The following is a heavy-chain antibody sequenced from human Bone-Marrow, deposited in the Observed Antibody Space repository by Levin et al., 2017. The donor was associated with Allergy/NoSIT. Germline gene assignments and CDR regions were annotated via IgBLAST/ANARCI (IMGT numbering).Heavy chain of an antibody. D-gene: IGHD5-12*01. J-gene: IGHJ4*02. CDR1: GFTFSSYW. CDR3: ASYSGYSTHRAIDY. V-gene: IGHV3-74*01. CDR2: IDGDESRT. Sequence: GGSLRLSCAASGFTFSSYWMHWVRQAPGKGLVWVSRIDGDESRTDYADSVKGRFTISRDNTKNTLYLQMQSLRAEDTGVYYCASYSGYSTHRAIDYWGPGTLVTVSS.